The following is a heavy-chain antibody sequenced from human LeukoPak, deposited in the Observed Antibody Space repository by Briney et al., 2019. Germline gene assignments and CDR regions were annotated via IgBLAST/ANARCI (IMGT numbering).Heavy chain of an antibody. Sequence: GGSLRLSRAASGFTFSSYAMHWVRQAPGKGLEWVAVISYDGSNKYYADSVKGRFTISRDNSKNTLYLQMNSLRAEDTAVYYCARDRVGATDYFDYWGQGTLVTVSS. D-gene: IGHD1-26*01. CDR1: GFTFSSYA. J-gene: IGHJ4*02. CDR2: ISYDGSNK. V-gene: IGHV3-30-3*01. CDR3: ARDRVGATDYFDY.